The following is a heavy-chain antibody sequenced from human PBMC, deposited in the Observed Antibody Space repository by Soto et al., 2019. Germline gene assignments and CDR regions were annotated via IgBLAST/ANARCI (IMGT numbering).Heavy chain of an antibody. CDR3: ARDEEHGSNCDLAY. CDR1: GFNFNTYF. J-gene: IGHJ4*02. V-gene: IGHV3-30*13. Sequence: QVQLVQSGGGVVQPGRSLRLSCAASGFNFNTYFMHWVRQAPGKGMEWVAMIFPNGRDKGYADPVKGRFPISRANSNNRMYLQMDSLRPAATAGYHCARDEEHGSNCDLAYLGKGALVCVSS. D-gene: IGHD1-26*01. CDR2: IFPNGRDK.